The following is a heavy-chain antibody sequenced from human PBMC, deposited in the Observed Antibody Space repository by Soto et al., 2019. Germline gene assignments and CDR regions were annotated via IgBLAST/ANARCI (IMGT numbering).Heavy chain of an antibody. CDR2: INPSGGST. D-gene: IGHD2-15*01. CDR3: ARGGPCCSGGSCYLGY. Sequence: QVQLVQSGAEVKKPGASVKVSCKASGYTFTSYYMHWVRQAPGQGLEWMGIINPSGGSTSYAQKFQGRVTMTRDTSTSTVYMELSSLRSEDTAVYYCARGGPCCSGGSCYLGYWGQGTLVTVSS. J-gene: IGHJ4*02. CDR1: GYTFTSYY. V-gene: IGHV1-46*03.